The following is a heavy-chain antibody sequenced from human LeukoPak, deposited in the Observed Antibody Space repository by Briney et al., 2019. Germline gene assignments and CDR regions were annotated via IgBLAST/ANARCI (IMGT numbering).Heavy chain of an antibody. D-gene: IGHD3-22*01. CDR3: ARDLSSGYYTYGMDV. CDR2: ISKEGNNQ. Sequence: GGSLRLSCEASGFIFSNYAMHWVRQAPGKRLEWVAGISKEGNNQYHADSVKGRFTISRDNSKNTLYLQMNSLRAEDTAVYYCARDLSSGYYTYGMDVWGQGTTVTVSS. V-gene: IGHV3-30*14. CDR1: GFIFSNYA. J-gene: IGHJ6*02.